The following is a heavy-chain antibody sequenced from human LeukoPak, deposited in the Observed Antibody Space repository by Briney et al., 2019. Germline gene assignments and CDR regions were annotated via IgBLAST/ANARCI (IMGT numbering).Heavy chain of an antibody. CDR3: ARGQIYDFRSGYWAPIDY. J-gene: IGHJ4*02. D-gene: IGHD3-3*01. V-gene: IGHV4-59*01. Sequence: PSETLSLTCTVSGGSISSYYWSWIRQPPGKGLEWIGYIYYSGSTNYNPSLKSRVTISVDTSKNQFSLKLSSVTAADTAVYYCARGQIYDFRSGYWAPIDYWGQGTLVTVSS. CDR1: GGSISSYY. CDR2: IYYSGST.